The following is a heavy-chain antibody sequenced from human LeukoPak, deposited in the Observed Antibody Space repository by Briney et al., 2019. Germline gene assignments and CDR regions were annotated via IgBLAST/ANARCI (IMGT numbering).Heavy chain of an antibody. CDR2: ISGSGGST. J-gene: IGHJ4*02. D-gene: IGHD6-13*01. V-gene: IGHV3-23*01. CDR1: GFTFSSYA. Sequence: GGSLRLSCAASGFTFSSYAMSWVRQAPGKGLEWVSAISGSGGSTYYADSVKGRFTISRDNPKNTLYLQMNSLRAEDTAVYYCAKTSGYSSSRSDYWGQGTLVTVSS. CDR3: AKTSGYSSSRSDY.